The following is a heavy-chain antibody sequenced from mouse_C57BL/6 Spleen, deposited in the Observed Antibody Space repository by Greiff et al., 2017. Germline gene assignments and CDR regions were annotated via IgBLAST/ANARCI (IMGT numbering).Heavy chain of an antibody. J-gene: IGHJ4*01. CDR3: TLDDYDGNWDDAMDY. Sequence: EVQLQQSGAELVRPGASVKLSCTASGFNIKDYYMHWVKQRPEQGLEWIGRIDPEDGDTEYAPKFQGKATMTADTSSNTAYLQLSSLTSEDTAVYYCTLDDYDGNWDDAMDYWGQGTSVTVSS. D-gene: IGHD2-4*01. CDR1: GFNIKDYY. V-gene: IGHV14-1*01. CDR2: IDPEDGDT.